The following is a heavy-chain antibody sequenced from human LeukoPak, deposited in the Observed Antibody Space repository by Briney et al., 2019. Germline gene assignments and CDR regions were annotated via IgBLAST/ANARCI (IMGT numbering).Heavy chain of an antibody. J-gene: IGHJ3*02. CDR2: IKSKTDGGTT. CDR1: GFTFSNAW. V-gene: IGHV3-15*01. Sequence: GGSLRLSCAASGFTFSNAWMSWVRQAPGKGLEWVGRIKSKTDGGTTDYAAPVKGRFTISRDDSKNTLYLQMNSLKTEDTAVYYCARRAFGLKEDAFDIWGQGTMVTVSS. D-gene: IGHD3-10*01. CDR3: ARRAFGLKEDAFDI.